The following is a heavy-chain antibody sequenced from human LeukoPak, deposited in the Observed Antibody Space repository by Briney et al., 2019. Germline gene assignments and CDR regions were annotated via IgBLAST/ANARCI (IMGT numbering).Heavy chain of an antibody. V-gene: IGHV3-23*01. CDR1: GFTFDDYA. D-gene: IGHD3-22*01. Sequence: GGSLSLSCAASGFTFDDYAVHWVRQAPGKGLEWVSAISGSGGSTYYADSVKGRFTISRDNSKNTLYLQMNSLRAEDAAVYYCAKGTYYYDSSGAKDYWGQGTLVTVSS. CDR3: AKGTYYYDSSGAKDY. J-gene: IGHJ4*02. CDR2: ISGSGGST.